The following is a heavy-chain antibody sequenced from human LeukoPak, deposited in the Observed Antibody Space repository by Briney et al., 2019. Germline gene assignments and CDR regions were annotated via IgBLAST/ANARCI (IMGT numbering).Heavy chain of an antibody. D-gene: IGHD2-2*01. CDR2: IYHSGST. Sequence: SQTLSLTCTVSGGSISSGGYYWSWIRQPPGKGLEWIGYIYHSGSTYYNPSLKSRVTMSVDRSKNQFSLKLSSVTAADTAVYYCARVVPAAIVGGAFDIWGQGTMVTVSS. V-gene: IGHV4-30-2*01. J-gene: IGHJ3*02. CDR1: GGSISSGGYY. CDR3: ARVVPAAIVGGAFDI.